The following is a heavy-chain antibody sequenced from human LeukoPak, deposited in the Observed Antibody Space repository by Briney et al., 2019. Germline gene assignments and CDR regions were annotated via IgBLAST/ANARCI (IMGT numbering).Heavy chain of an antibody. CDR1: GGSISSSSYY. CDR3: ARQYYDYVWGSYRDLYYFDY. Sequence: SETLSLTCTVSGGSISSSSYYWGWIRQPPGKGLEWIGSIYYSGNTYYNPSPKSRVTISVDTSKNLFSLKLSSVTAADTAVYYCARQYYDYVWGSYRDLYYFDYWGQGTLVTVSS. J-gene: IGHJ4*02. D-gene: IGHD3-16*02. CDR2: IYYSGNT. V-gene: IGHV4-39*01.